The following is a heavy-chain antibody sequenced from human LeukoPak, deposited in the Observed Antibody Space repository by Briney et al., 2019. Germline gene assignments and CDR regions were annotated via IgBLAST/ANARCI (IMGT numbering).Heavy chain of an antibody. CDR2: INPNTGIT. CDR1: GYTFTGYY. CDR3: ARTFIVGPSDF. D-gene: IGHD2-21*01. J-gene: IGHJ4*02. Sequence: ASVKVSCKASGYTFTGYYIHWVRQAPGQGLEWMGWINPNTGITNYAQMFQGRVTMTRDTSISTAYMDLSSLRSDDTAIYYCARTFIVGPSDFWGQGTLVTVPS. V-gene: IGHV1-2*02.